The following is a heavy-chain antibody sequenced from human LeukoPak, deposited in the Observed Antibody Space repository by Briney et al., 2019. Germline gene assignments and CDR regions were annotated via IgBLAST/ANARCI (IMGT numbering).Heavy chain of an antibody. CDR3: ARVDIYGDPTYFDY. V-gene: IGHV1-46*03. D-gene: IGHD4-17*01. CDR1: GYTFTRYY. Sequence: ASVKVSCKASGYTFTRYYIHWVRLAPGQGLEWMGIINPSGGSTNYAQKFQGRVTMTRDTSTSTVYMELSSLRSEDTAVYYCARVDIYGDPTYFDYWGQGTLVTVSS. CDR2: INPSGGST. J-gene: IGHJ4*02.